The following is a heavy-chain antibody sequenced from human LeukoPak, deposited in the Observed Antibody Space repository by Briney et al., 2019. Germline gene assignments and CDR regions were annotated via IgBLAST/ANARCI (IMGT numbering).Heavy chain of an antibody. CDR2: IRYDGNNK. V-gene: IGHV3-30*02. CDR1: GFTFSNYG. CDR3: VKGRAYSGYDYFDF. J-gene: IGHJ4*02. Sequence: GGSLRLSCGASGFTFSNYGMLWVRQAPGKGLDWVAFIRYDGNNKLYADSVKGRFTISRDNSKNTLYLHINSLRAEDTAVYYCVKGRAYSGYDYFDFWGRGVLVTVSS. D-gene: IGHD5-12*01.